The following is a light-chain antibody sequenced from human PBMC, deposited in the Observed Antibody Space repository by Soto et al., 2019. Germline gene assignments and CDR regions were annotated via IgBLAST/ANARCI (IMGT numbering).Light chain of an antibody. CDR3: ATWDDSLNAWV. CDR2: YDD. Sequence: QLVLTQPPSVSGAPRQRVTISCSGSSSNIKNNVVNWYQQVPGKAPKLLIYYDDLLPPGVSDRFSGSKSGTSASLAVSGLQSEDEADYYCATWDDSLNAWVFGGGTKLTVL. V-gene: IGLV1-36*01. J-gene: IGLJ3*02. CDR1: SSNIKNNV.